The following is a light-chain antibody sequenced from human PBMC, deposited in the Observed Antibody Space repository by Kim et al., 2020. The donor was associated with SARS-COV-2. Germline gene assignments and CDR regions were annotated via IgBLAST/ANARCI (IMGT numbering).Light chain of an antibody. CDR2: DAS. J-gene: IGKJ4*01. CDR1: QSVGSN. CDR3: QQYSKWPLT. Sequence: EIVMTQSPATLSVSPGERATLSCRASQSVGSNLAWYEQKPGQAPRLLIYDASIRATDIPARFSGSGSGTEFTLIISSLQSEDFAVYYCQQYSKWPLTFGGGTKLEI. V-gene: IGKV3-15*01.